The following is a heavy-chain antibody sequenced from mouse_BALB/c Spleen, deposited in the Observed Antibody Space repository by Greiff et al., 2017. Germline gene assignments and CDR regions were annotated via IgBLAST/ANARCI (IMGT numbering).Heavy chain of an antibody. V-gene: IGHV3-1*02. D-gene: IGHD4-1*01. CDR1: GYSITSGYS. CDR3: ASTNWDGDYFDY. J-gene: IGHJ2*01. Sequence: VQLQQSGPDLVQPSQSLSLTCTVTGYSITSGYSWHWIRQFPGNKLEWMGYIHYSGSTNYNPSLKSRISITLDTSKNQFFLQLNSVTTEDTATYYGASTNWDGDYFDYWGQGTTLTVSS. CDR2: IHYSGST.